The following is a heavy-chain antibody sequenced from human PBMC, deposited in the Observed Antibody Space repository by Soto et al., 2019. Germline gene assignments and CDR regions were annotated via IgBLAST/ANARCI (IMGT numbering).Heavy chain of an antibody. CDR2: INHSGST. Sequence: PSETLSLTCAVYGGSFSGYYWSWIRQPPGKGLEWIGEINHSGSTNYNPSLKSRVTISVDTSKNQFSLKLSSVTAADTAVYYCASTAAAGTTYNWFGPWGQGTLVTVSS. D-gene: IGHD6-13*01. V-gene: IGHV4-34*01. CDR1: GGSFSGYY. CDR3: ASTAAAGTTYNWFGP. J-gene: IGHJ5*02.